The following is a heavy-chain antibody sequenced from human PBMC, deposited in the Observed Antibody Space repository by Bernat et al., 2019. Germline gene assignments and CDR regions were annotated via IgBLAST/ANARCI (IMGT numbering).Heavy chain of an antibody. V-gene: IGHV3-21*01. CDR3: ARGRYSSGWNY. CDR2: ISSSSSYI. CDR1: GFTFSSYS. Sequence: EVQLVESGGGLVKPGGSLRLSCAASGFTFSSYSMNWVRQAPGKGLEWVSSISSSSSYIYYADSVKGRFTISRDNAKNSLYLQKNSLRAEDTAVYYCARGRYSSGWNYWGQGTLVTVSS. J-gene: IGHJ4*02. D-gene: IGHD6-19*01.